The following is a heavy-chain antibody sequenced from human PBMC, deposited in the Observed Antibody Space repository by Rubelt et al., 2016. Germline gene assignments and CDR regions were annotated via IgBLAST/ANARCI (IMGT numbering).Heavy chain of an antibody. D-gene: IGHD3-3*01. J-gene: IGHJ6*02. CDR2: IGTAGDT. CDR1: GFTFDDYA. V-gene: IGHV3-13*01. Sequence: EVQLVESGGGLVQPGRSLRLSCAASGFTFDDYAMHWVRQAPGKGLEWVSGIGTAGDTSYPGSVKGRFTISRENAKNSLYLQMNSLRAEDAAVYYCARARPYYDFWSGSPPPRYGMDVWGQGTTVTVSS. CDR3: ARARPYYDFWSGSPPPRYGMDV.